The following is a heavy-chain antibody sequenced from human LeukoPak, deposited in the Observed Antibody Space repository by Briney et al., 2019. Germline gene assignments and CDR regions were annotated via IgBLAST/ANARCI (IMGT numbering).Heavy chain of an antibody. J-gene: IGHJ5*02. D-gene: IGHD2-2*02. CDR3: ARDECPLWSISCHRGFDP. Sequence: SQTLSLTCTVSGGSISSGYYYWSWIRQPAGKGLEWIGRISISGSTNYNPSLKSRVTISIDTSKNQFFLKLTSVTAADTAVYYCARDECPLWSISCHRGFDPWGQGLLVTVSS. CDR2: ISISGST. CDR1: GGSISSGYYY. V-gene: IGHV4-61*02.